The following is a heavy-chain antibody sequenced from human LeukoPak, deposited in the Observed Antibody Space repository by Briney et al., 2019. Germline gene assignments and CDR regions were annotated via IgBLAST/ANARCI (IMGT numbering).Heavy chain of an antibody. D-gene: IGHD3-10*01. CDR3: AKDGSYGSGSYYNVYYYYYMDV. J-gene: IGHJ6*03. CDR1: GFTFSSYG. CDR2: IRYDGSNK. V-gene: IGHV3-30*02. Sequence: GGSLRLSCAASGFTFSSYGMHWVRQAPGKGLEWVAFIRYDGSNKYYADSVKGRFTISRDNSKNTLYLQMNSLRAEDTAVYYCAKDGSYGSGSYYNVYYYYYMDVWGKGTTVTISS.